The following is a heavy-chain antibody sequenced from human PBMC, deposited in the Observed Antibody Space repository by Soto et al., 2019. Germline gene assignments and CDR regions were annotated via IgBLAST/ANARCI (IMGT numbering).Heavy chain of an antibody. Sequence: QVQLVQSGAEVKKPGASVKVSCKASGYTFTSYGITWVRQAPGQGLEWIGWISAYNGNTNYAQKLQGIVTMTTDPSTSTAYMDLRSLRSDDTAVYYCAVIEVAAADTGYFDYWGQGTLVTVSS. D-gene: IGHD6-13*01. CDR3: AVIEVAAADTGYFDY. J-gene: IGHJ4*02. CDR2: ISAYNGNT. CDR1: GYTFTSYG. V-gene: IGHV1-18*01.